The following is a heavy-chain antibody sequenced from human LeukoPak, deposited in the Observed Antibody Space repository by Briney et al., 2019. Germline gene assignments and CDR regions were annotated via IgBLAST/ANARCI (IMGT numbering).Heavy chain of an antibody. CDR1: GGSISSYY. J-gene: IGHJ6*02. Sequence: SETLSLTCTVSGGSISSYYWSWIRQPAGKGLEWIGRIYTSGSTNYNPSLKSRVTMSVDTSKNQFSLELSSVTAADTAVYYCARGYQLLGYYYYGMDVWGQGTTVTVSS. V-gene: IGHV4-4*07. D-gene: IGHD2-2*01. CDR3: ARGYQLLGYYYYGMDV. CDR2: IYTSGST.